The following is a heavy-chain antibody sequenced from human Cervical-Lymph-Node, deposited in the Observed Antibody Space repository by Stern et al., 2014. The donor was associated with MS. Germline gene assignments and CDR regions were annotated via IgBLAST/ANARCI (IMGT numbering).Heavy chain of an antibody. V-gene: IGHV1-2*02. CDR2: INPTSGGT. Sequence: QLVESGAEVRKPGASVKVSCKASGYTFTGYYIPWVRQAPGQGLEWMGWINPTSGGTNYAQKFQGRVTMARDTSISTAYMDLSRLRSDDTAVYYCARHDYYYAMDVWGQGTTVAVSS. J-gene: IGHJ6*02. CDR1: GYTFTGYY. CDR3: ARHDYYYAMDV.